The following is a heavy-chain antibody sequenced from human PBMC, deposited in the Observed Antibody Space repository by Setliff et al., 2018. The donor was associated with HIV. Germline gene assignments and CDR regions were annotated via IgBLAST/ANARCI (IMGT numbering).Heavy chain of an antibody. D-gene: IGHD5-12*01. J-gene: IGHJ6*02. CDR3: ARGSGYDKGAYHYYYGMDV. CDR1: GFTVSSNY. V-gene: IGHV3-11*04. Sequence: GGSLRLSCAASGFTVSSNYMSWVRQAPGEGLEWVSYISSSGSTIYYADSVKGRFTISRDNTKNSLYLQMNSLRAEDTAVYYCARGSGYDKGAYHYYYGMDVWGQGTTVTVSS. CDR2: ISSSGSTI.